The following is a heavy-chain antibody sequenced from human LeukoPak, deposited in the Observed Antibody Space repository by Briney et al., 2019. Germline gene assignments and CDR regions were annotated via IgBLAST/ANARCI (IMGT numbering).Heavy chain of an antibody. D-gene: IGHD4-23*01. CDR1: GGSISSSSSY. J-gene: IGHJ3*02. CDR2: IYYSGST. V-gene: IGHV4-39*01. Sequence: SETLSLTCIVSGGSISSSSSYWGWIRQPPGKGLEWIRSIYYSGSTYYNPSLKSRVTISVDTSKNQFSLKLSSVTAADTAVYYCASSDYGGNSYAFDIWGQGTMVTVSS. CDR3: ASSDYGGNSYAFDI.